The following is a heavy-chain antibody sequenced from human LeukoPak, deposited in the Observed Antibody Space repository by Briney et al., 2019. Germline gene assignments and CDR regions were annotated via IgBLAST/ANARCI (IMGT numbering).Heavy chain of an antibody. V-gene: IGHV1-2*02. J-gene: IGHJ3*02. CDR3: AGDRLLYYYDSSGYSGLNSYAFDI. Sequence: PGASVKVSCKASGYTFTGYYMHWVRQAPGQGLEWMGWINPNSGGTNYAQKFQGRVTMTRDTSISTAYMELSRLRSDDTAVYYCAGDRLLYYYDSSGYSGLNSYAFDIWGQGTMVTVSS. CDR1: GYTFTGYY. D-gene: IGHD3-22*01. CDR2: INPNSGGT.